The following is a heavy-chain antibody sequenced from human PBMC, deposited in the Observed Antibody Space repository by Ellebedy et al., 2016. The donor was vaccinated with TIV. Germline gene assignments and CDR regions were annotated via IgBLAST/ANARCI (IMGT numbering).Heavy chain of an antibody. D-gene: IGHD6-19*01. Sequence: MPSETLSLTCTVSGGSISSSSYYWGWIRQPPGKGLEWIGSIYYSGSTYYNPSLKSRVTISVDTSKNQFSLKLSSVTAADTAVYYCGGSGWGADYYYGMDVWGQGTTVTVSS. J-gene: IGHJ6*02. CDR3: GGSGWGADYYYGMDV. CDR1: GGSISSSSYY. V-gene: IGHV4-39*01. CDR2: IYYSGST.